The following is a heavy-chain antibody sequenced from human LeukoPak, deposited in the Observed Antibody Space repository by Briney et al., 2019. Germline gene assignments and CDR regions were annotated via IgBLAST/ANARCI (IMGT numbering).Heavy chain of an antibody. CDR2: INPSGGST. V-gene: IGHV1-46*01. J-gene: IGHJ4*02. D-gene: IGHD3-3*01. CDR3: ARAPPGGSGYSIDY. Sequence: GASVKVSCKASGGTFSSYAISWVRQAPGQGLEWMGIINPSGGSTSYAQKFQGRVTMTRDTSTSTVYMELNSLGSEDTAVYYCARAPPGGSGYSIDYWGQGTLVTVSS. CDR1: GGTFSSYA.